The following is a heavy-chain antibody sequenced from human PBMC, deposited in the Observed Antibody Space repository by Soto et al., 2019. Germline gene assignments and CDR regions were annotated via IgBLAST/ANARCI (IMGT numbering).Heavy chain of an antibody. CDR1: GGSITSHY. J-gene: IGHJ6*02. D-gene: IGHD3-10*01. CDR3: ARQGFGQLHGLVDV. CDR2: INHSGLT. Sequence: LETLSLTCSVSGGSITSHYCSWFRQPPGKGLEWIGYINHSGLTSYNPSLKSRVTMSVDTSKNQFSLKVNSVTAADTALYYCARQGFGQLHGLVDVWGPGTTVTVS. V-gene: IGHV4-59*08.